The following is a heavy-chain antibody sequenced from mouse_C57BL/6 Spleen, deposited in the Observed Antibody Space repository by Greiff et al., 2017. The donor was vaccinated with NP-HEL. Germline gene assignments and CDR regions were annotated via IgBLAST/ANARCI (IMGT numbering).Heavy chain of an antibody. CDR1: GYTFTDYN. J-gene: IGHJ4*01. CDR3: ARLWLLRFYAMDY. Sequence: VQLQQSGPELVKPGASVKMSCKASGYTFTDYNMHWVKQSHGKSLEWIGYINPNNGGTSYNQKFKGKATLTVNKSSSTAYMELRSLTSEDSAVYYCARLWLLRFYAMDYWGQGTSVTVSS. CDR2: INPNNGGT. D-gene: IGHD2-3*01. V-gene: IGHV1-22*01.